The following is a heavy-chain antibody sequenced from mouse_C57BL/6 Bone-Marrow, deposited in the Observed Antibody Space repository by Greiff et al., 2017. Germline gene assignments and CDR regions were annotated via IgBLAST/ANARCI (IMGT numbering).Heavy chain of an antibody. CDR1: GYTFTSYW. Sequence: VQLQEPGAELVKPGASVKLSCKASGYTFTSYWMDWVKQRPGQGLEWIGNIYPSDSETHYNQKFKDKATLTVDKSSSTAYMQLRSLTSEDSAVYYCARAPYYGLFAYWGQGTLVTVSA. D-gene: IGHD1-1*02. J-gene: IGHJ3*01. CDR3: ARAPYYGLFAY. V-gene: IGHV1-61*01. CDR2: IYPSDSET.